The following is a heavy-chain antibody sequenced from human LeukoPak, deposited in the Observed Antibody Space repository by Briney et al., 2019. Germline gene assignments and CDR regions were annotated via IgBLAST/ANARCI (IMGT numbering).Heavy chain of an antibody. CDR3: ARGYSPTLRTTGNDY. J-gene: IGHJ4*02. V-gene: IGHV1-8*02. CDR2: MNPYSGNT. D-gene: IGHD1-1*01. CDR1: GYTFTSYY. Sequence: GASVKVSCKASGYTFTSYYMHWVRQATGQGLEWMGWMNPYSGNTGYAQKFQGRVTMTRDTSINTAYLEFYSLRSEDTAVYYCARGYSPTLRTTGNDYWGQGTLVTVSS.